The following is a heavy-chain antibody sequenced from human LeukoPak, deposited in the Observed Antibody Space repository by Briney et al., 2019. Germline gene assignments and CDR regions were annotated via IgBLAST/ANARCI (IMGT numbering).Heavy chain of an antibody. Sequence: QPGGSLRLSCAGSGFTLSSNWMHWVRQAPGKGLVWVSRFYSDGSRTNYADSVKGRFTISGDNAKNTQYLQMNSLRAEDTAVYYCAKDGQGTTMVRGVIIHDFDYWGQGTLVTVSS. CDR1: GFTLSSNW. V-gene: IGHV3-74*01. CDR3: AKDGQGTTMVRGVIIHDFDY. CDR2: FYSDGSRT. J-gene: IGHJ4*02. D-gene: IGHD3-10*01.